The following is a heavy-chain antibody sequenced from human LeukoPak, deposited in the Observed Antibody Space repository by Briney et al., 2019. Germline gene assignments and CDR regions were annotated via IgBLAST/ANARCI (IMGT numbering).Heavy chain of an antibody. D-gene: IGHD3-10*01. V-gene: IGHV3-20*04. CDR1: GFTFDDYG. CDR2: INWNGGST. CDR3: ARDYYGSGSLN. J-gene: IGHJ4*02. Sequence: GGSLRLSCVASGFTFDDYGMSWVRQAPGKGLEWVSGINWNGGSTGYADSVKGRFTISRDNAKNSLYMQMNSLRAEDTALYYCARDYYGSGSLNWGQGTLVTLSS.